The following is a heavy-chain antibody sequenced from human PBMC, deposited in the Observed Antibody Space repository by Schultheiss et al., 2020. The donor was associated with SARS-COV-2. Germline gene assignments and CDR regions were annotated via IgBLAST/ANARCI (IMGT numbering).Heavy chain of an antibody. Sequence: ASVKVSCKASGYTFTSYGISWVRQAPGQGLEWMGWINPNSGGTNYAQKLQGRVTMTTDTSTSTAYMELRSLRSDDTAVYYCASHGSYDSSGYYSYWGQGTLVTVSS. V-gene: IGHV1-18*01. CDR2: INPNSGGT. D-gene: IGHD3-22*01. CDR3: ASHGSYDSSGYYSY. CDR1: GYTFTSYG. J-gene: IGHJ4*02.